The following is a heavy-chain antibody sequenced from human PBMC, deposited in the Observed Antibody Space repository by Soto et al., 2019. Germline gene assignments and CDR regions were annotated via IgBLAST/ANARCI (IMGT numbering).Heavy chain of an antibody. J-gene: IGHJ4*02. CDR3: ARDGAAAGNVFDY. V-gene: IGHV3-33*01. CDR1: GFTFSSYG. Sequence: QVQLVESGGGVVQPGRSLRLSCAASGFTFSSYGMHWVRQAPGKGLEWVAVIWYDGSNKYYADSVKGRFTISRDNSKNTLYLQMNSLRAEDTAVYYCARDGAAAGNVFDYRGQGTLVTVSS. CDR2: IWYDGSNK. D-gene: IGHD6-13*01.